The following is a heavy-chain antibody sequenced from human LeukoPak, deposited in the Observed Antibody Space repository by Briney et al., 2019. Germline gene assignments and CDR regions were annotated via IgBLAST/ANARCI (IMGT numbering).Heavy chain of an antibody. CDR2: ISGSGGST. D-gene: IGHD4-17*01. Sequence: GGSLRLSCAASGFTFSSYAMSWVRQAPGKGLEWVSAISGSGGSTYYADSVKGRFTISRDNSKNTLYLQMNSLRAEDTAVYYCSRLVYGDYGGSGMDVWGQGTTVTVSS. V-gene: IGHV3-23*01. J-gene: IGHJ6*02. CDR3: SRLVYGDYGGSGMDV. CDR1: GFTFSSYA.